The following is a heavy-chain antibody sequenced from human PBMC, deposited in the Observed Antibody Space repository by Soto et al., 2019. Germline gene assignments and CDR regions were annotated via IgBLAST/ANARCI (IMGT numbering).Heavy chain of an antibody. CDR3: ARGRYGDY. CDR1: GYTFTSYG. CDR2: ISAHNDNT. Sequence: QVNLVQSGAEVRKPGASVKVSCKGSGYTFTSYGIAWVRQAPGQGLEWMGWISAHNDNTNYAQKVQGRVTVTRDTSTSTAYMELRHLRSDDTAVYYCARGRYGDYWGQGALVTVSS. V-gene: IGHV1-18*01. D-gene: IGHD1-1*01. J-gene: IGHJ4*02.